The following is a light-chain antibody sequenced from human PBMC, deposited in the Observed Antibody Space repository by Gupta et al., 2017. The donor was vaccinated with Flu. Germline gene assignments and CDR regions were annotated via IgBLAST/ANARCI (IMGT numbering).Light chain of an antibody. CDR1: NIETKR. CDR3: QVWDSTGDHPFV. J-gene: IGLJ1*01. Sequence: QTARVTCGGNNIETKRVYWYQQRPGQAPVLVIYDDSDRPSGIPERYSDSKAGNTATLTISRVGAGDEADYYCQVWDSTGDHPFVFGTGTKVNVL. CDR2: DDS. V-gene: IGLV3-21*02.